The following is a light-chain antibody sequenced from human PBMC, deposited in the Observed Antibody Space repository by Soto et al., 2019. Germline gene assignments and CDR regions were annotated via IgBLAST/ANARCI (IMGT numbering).Light chain of an antibody. J-gene: IGLJ3*02. CDR3: ASWDDGLNGWV. CDR1: STNIGSNP. Sequence: QSVLTQPPSASGTPGQTVTISCSGSSTNIGSNPVKWYLQVPGTAPKLLIYPYNQRPSGVPARLSESKSGTSASLAISGLQSEDEADYYCASWDDGLNGWVFGGGTKVTVL. V-gene: IGLV1-44*01. CDR2: PYN.